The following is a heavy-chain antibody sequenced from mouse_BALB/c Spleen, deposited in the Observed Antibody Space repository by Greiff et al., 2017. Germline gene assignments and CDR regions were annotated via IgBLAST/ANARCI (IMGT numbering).Heavy chain of an antibody. D-gene: IGHD1-1*01. CDR3: AHYYYGSYWYFDV. J-gene: IGHJ1*01. V-gene: IGHV3-2*02. CDR2: ISYSGST. CDR1: GYSITSDYA. Sequence: EVKLQESGPGLVKPSQSLSLTCTVTGYSITSDYAWNWIRQFPGNKLEWMGYISYSGSTSYNPSLKSRISITRDTSKNQFFLQLNSVTTEDTATYYCAHYYYGSYWYFDVWGAGTTVTVSS.